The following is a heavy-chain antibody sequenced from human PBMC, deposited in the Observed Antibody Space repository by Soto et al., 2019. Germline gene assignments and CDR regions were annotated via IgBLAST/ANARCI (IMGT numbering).Heavy chain of an antibody. V-gene: IGHV4-31*03. CDR3: ARLSSIDSSGYSLDY. CDR2: IYYSGST. Sequence: QVQLQESGPGLVKPSQTLSLTCTVSGGSISSGDYYWSWIRQHPGKGLEWIGYIYYSGSTHYSSSLKSRVTMSIVTSKNQFPLNLTSVTAADTAVYYCARLSSIDSSGYSLDYWGQGTLVTVSS. CDR1: GGSISSGDYY. J-gene: IGHJ4*02. D-gene: IGHD3-22*01.